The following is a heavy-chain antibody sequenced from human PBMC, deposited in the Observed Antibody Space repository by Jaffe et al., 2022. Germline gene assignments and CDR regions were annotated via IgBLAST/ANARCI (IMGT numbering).Heavy chain of an antibody. CDR3: ARDLQQLGGLRENWFDP. CDR1: GGSISSGSYY. V-gene: IGHV4-61*02. Sequence: QVQLQESGPGLVKPSQTLSLTCTVSGGSISSGSYYWSWIRQPAGKGLEWIGRIYTSGSTNYNPSLKSRVTISVDTSKNQFSLKLSSVTAADTAVYYCARDLQQLGGLRENWFDPWGQGTLVTVSS. J-gene: IGHJ5*02. CDR2: IYTSGST. D-gene: IGHD6-13*01.